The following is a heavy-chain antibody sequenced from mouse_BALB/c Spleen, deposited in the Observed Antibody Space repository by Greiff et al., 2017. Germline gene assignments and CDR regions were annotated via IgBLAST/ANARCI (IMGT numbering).Heavy chain of an antibody. D-gene: IGHD1-2*01. CDR3: ARALSNTATAMDD. Sequence: EVQVVESGGGLVQPGGSRKLSCAASGFTFSSFGMHWVRQAPEKGLEWVAYISSGSSTIYYADTVKGRFTISRDNPKNTLFLQMTSLRSEDTAMYYCARALSNTATAMDDWGQGTSVTVSA. J-gene: IGHJ4*01. V-gene: IGHV5-17*02. CDR2: ISSGSSTI. CDR1: GFTFSSFG.